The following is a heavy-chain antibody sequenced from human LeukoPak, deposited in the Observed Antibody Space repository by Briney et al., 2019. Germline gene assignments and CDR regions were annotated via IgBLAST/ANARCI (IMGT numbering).Heavy chain of an antibody. Sequence: ASVKVSCKASGGTFSSYAISWVRQAPGQGLEWMGGIIPIFGTANYAQKLQGRVTITADESTSTAYMELSSLRAEDTAVYYCARDKDYYYYMDVWGKGTTVTVSS. CDR2: IIPIFGTA. J-gene: IGHJ6*03. V-gene: IGHV1-69*13. CDR3: ARDKDYYYYMDV. CDR1: GGTFSSYA.